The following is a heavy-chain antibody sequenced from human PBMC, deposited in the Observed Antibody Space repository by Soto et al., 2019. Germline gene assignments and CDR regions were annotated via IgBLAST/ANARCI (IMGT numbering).Heavy chain of an antibody. V-gene: IGHV3-21*01. Sequence: EVQLVESGGGLVKPGGSLRLSCAASGFTFSSYSMNWVRQAPGKGLEWVSSISSSSSYIYYADSVKGRFTISRDNAKNSLYLQMNSLRAEDTAVYYCASRRSWYPDDAFDIWGQGTMVTVSS. CDR2: ISSSSSYI. D-gene: IGHD6-13*01. CDR1: GFTFSSYS. J-gene: IGHJ3*02. CDR3: ASRRSWYPDDAFDI.